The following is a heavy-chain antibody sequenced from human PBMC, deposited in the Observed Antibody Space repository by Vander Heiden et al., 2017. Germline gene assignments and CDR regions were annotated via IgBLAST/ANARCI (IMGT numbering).Heavy chain of an antibody. D-gene: IGHD3-10*01. V-gene: IGHV1-24*01. CDR3: ATGVLGSGSYYSYYYYYYGMDV. CDR2: FDPEDGET. J-gene: IGHJ6*02. CDR1: GYTLTELS. Sequence: QVQLVQSGAEVKKPGASVKVSCKVSGYTLTELSMHWVRQAPGKGLEWMGGFDPEDGETSYAQKFQGRVTMTEDTATDTAYMELSSLRSEDTAVYYCATGVLGSGSYYSYYYYYYGMDVWGQGTTVTVSS.